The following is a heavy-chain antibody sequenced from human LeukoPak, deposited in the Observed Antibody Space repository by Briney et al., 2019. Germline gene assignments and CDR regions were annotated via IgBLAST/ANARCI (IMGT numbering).Heavy chain of an antibody. CDR1: AYTFTTYA. CDR2: INTNTGNP. Sequence: GASVKVSCKASAYTFTTYAMNWVRQAPGQGLEWMGWINTNTGNPSYAQGFTGRFVFSLDTSVSTAYLQISSLQAEDTAVYYCARDMGVAVFDYWGQGTLVTVSS. V-gene: IGHV7-4-1*02. D-gene: IGHD3-3*01. CDR3: ARDMGVAVFDY. J-gene: IGHJ4*02.